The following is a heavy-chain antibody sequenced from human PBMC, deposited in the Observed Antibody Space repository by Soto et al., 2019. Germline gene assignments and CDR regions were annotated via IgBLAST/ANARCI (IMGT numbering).Heavy chain of an antibody. CDR1: GFTFSDYY. CDR3: AKEKISTSCCNWFDP. J-gene: IGHJ5*02. CDR2: ISSSGSTI. V-gene: IGHV3-11*01. D-gene: IGHD2-2*01. Sequence: GGSLRLSCAASGFTFSDYYMSWIRQAPGKGLEWVSYISSSGSTIYYADSVKGRFTISRDNAKNSLYLQMNSLRAEDTAVYYCAKEKISTSCCNWFDPWGQGNLVTVSS.